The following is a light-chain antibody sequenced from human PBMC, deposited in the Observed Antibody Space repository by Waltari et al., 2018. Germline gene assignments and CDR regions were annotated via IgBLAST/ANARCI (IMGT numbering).Light chain of an antibody. Sequence: ETVMTQSPATLSVSPGESATLSCRASQSVTSNLAWYQQKPDQAPRLLIYGASTRATGIPARFSGSGSATEFTLTISSLQSEDFAVYYCQHYNNWPRTFGQGTKVEIK. CDR3: QHYNNWPRT. V-gene: IGKV3-15*01. J-gene: IGKJ1*01. CDR2: GAS. CDR1: QSVTSN.